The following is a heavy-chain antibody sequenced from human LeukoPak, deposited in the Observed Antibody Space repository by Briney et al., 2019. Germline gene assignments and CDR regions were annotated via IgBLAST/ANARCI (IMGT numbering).Heavy chain of an antibody. CDR3: ARVGDIVEFDP. Sequence: SETLSLTCTVSGGSISSYYWSWIRQPPGKGLEWIGYIYYSGSTNYNPSLKSRVTISVDTSKNQFSLKLSSVTAADTAVHYCARVGDIVEFDPWGQGTLVTVSS. J-gene: IGHJ5*02. D-gene: IGHD2-15*01. V-gene: IGHV4-59*01. CDR2: IYYSGST. CDR1: GGSISSYY.